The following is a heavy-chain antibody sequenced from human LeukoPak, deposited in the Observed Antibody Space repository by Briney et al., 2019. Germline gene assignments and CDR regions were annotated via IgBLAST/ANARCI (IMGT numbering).Heavy chain of an antibody. Sequence: SETLSLTCTVSGVSISSYYWSWIRQPPGKGLEWIGYIYYSGSTNYNPSLKSRVTISVDTSKNQFSLKLRSVTAADTAVYYCARSRAYSDAFDIWGQGTMVTVSS. CDR3: ARSRAYSDAFDI. J-gene: IGHJ3*02. V-gene: IGHV4-59*08. CDR2: IYYSGST. CDR1: GVSISSYY. D-gene: IGHD4-11*01.